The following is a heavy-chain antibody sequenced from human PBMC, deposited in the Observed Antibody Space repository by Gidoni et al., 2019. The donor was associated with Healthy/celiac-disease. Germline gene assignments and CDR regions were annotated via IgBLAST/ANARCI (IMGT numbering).Heavy chain of an antibody. J-gene: IGHJ5*02. D-gene: IGHD2-2*02. CDR2: INHSGST. V-gene: IGHV4-34*01. CDR3: ARGAPGIVVVPAAIMRGTVRFDP. CDR1: GGSFRCYY. Sequence: QVQLQQWGAGLLKPSETMSLTCAVYGGSFRCYYWSWIRQPPGKGLELIGEINHSGSTNYNPSLKSRVTISVDTSKNQFSLKLSSVTAADTAVYYCARGAPGIVVVPAAIMRGTVRFDPWGQGTLVTVSS.